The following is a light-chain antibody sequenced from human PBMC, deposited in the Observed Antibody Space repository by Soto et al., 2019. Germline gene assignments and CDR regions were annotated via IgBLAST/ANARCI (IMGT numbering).Light chain of an antibody. J-gene: IGKJ1*01. CDR1: QDIRTE. Sequence: ALQMTQSPSSLSVSVGDRVTITCRASQDIRTELGWYQQKPGKAPRLLIHGAFSLQSGVPSRFSGSGAGTDFTLTISSLQPDDFATYYCLQDFKYPRTFGQGTKVEV. CDR2: GAF. CDR3: LQDFKYPRT. V-gene: IGKV1-6*01.